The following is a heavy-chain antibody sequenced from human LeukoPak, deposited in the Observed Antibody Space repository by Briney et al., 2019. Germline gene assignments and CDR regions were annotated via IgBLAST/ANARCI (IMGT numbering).Heavy chain of an antibody. J-gene: IGHJ6*02. Sequence: SETLSLTCTVSGGSLSSGGYYWSWLRQHPGTGLEWIGYIYYSGSTYYNPSLKSRVTISVDTSKNQFSLKLSSVTAADTAVYYCARDRRYCSSTSCPDHGMDVWGQGTTVTVSS. CDR3: ARDRRYCSSTSCPDHGMDV. CDR2: IYYSGST. D-gene: IGHD2-2*01. V-gene: IGHV4-31*03. CDR1: GGSLSSGGYY.